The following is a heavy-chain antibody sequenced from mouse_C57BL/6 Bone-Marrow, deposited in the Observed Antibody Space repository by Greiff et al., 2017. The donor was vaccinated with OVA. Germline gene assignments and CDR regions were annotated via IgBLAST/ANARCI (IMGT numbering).Heavy chain of an antibody. Sequence: QVQLQQSGAELVRPGASVTLSCKASGYTFTDYEMHWVKQTPVHGLEWIGAIDPETGGTAYNQKFKGKAILTADKSSSTAYMELRSLTSEDSAVYYCTRGDYGRPGYFDVWGTGTTVTVSS. J-gene: IGHJ1*03. CDR3: TRGDYGRPGYFDV. CDR2: IDPETGGT. V-gene: IGHV1-15*01. D-gene: IGHD1-1*01. CDR1: GYTFTDYE.